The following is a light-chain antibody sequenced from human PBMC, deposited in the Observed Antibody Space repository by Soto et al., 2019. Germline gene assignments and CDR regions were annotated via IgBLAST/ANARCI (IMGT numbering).Light chain of an antibody. CDR3: QQSYITPLT. J-gene: IGKJ5*01. CDR1: QSIRSF. CDR2: AAS. Sequence: DIQMTQSPSSLSASVGDRVTITCRASQSIRSFLNWYQQRPGKAPKLLIYAASSLQSGVPSRFSGSGSGTGFTLTITSXQPEDSATYHCQQSYITPLTFGQGTRLEIK. V-gene: IGKV1-39*01.